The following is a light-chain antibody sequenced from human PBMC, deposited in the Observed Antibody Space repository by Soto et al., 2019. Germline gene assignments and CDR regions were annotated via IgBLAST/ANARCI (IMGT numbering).Light chain of an antibody. V-gene: IGKV1-5*01. J-gene: IGKJ1*01. Sequence: DLQMTQSPSTLSASVGGRVTITCRASQTISNWLAWYQQKPGKAPELLIYDASSLESGVPSRFSGSGSGTEFTLTISSLQPDDSATYYCQQYNSYLWTFGQGTKVDI. CDR3: QQYNSYLWT. CDR2: DAS. CDR1: QTISNW.